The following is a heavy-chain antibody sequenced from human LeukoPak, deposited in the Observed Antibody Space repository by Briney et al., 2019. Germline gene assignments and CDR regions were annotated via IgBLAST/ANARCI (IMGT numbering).Heavy chain of an antibody. J-gene: IGHJ4*02. CDR1: GFTFDDYA. CDR3: AKVMSSGWYLNGLDY. D-gene: IGHD6-19*01. V-gene: IGHV3-9*01. Sequence: PGRSLRLSCAASGFTFDDYAMHWVRQAPGKGLEWVSGISWNSGSIGYADSVKGRFTISRDNAKNSLYLQMNSLRAEDTALYYCAKVMSSGWYLNGLDYWGQGTLVTVSS. CDR2: ISWNSGSI.